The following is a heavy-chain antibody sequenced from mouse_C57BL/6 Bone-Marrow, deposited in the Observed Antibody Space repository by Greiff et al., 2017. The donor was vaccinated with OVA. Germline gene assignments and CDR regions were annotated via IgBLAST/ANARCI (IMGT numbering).Heavy chain of an antibody. CDR1: GFTFSDYG. Sequence: EVQGVESGGGLVQPGGSLKLSCAASGFTFSDYGMAWVRQAPRKGPEWVAFISNLAYSIYYADTVTGRFTISRENAKNTLYLEMSSLRSEDTAMYYCARGGTDAMDYWGQGTSVTVSS. V-gene: IGHV5-15*01. CDR3: ARGGTDAMDY. D-gene: IGHD3-3*01. CDR2: ISNLAYSI. J-gene: IGHJ4*01.